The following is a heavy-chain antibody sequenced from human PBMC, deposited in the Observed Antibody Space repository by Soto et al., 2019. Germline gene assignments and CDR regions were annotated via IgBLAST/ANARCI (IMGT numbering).Heavy chain of an antibody. CDR2: INGGNGYT. CDR1: GYTFSSNA. V-gene: IGHV1-3*01. Sequence: ASVKVSCKASGYTFSSNAIHWVRQAPGQELEWMGWINGGNGYTKYSQNFQDRVTLTRDTSASTTYMEPSSLRSEDTAVYYCARWRRIVVVARHNYYYYGMDVWGQGTTVTVS. J-gene: IGHJ6*02. CDR3: ARWRRIVVVARHNYYYYGMDV. D-gene: IGHD2-15*01.